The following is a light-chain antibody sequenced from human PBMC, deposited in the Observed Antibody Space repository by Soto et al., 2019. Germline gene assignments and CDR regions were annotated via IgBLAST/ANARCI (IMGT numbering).Light chain of an antibody. CDR2: EVT. CDR1: SSDVGGYNY. V-gene: IGLV2-14*01. J-gene: IGLJ2*01. Sequence: QSALTQPASVSGSPGQSFTISCTGTSSDVGGYNYVSWYQQHPGKAPKLVIYEVTNRPSGVSNRFSGSKSDNTASLTISGLQAEDEADYYCSSYTNNNRIFGGGTKLTVL. CDR3: SSYTNNNRI.